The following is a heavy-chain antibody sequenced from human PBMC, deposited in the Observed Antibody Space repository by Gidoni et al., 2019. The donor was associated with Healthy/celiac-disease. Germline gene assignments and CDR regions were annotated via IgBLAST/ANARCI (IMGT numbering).Heavy chain of an antibody. V-gene: IGHV3-21*01. CDR1: GFTFSSYS. J-gene: IGHJ6*02. D-gene: IGHD5-12*01. CDR3: ARDVRGYSGYDLYYYYGMDV. Sequence: EVQLVESGGGLVKPGGSLRPSCAASGFTFSSYSLTWVRQAPGKGLEWVSSISSSSSYIYYADSVKGRFTISRDNAKNSLYLQMNSLRAEDTAVYYCARDVRGYSGYDLYYYYGMDVWGQGTTVTVSS. CDR2: ISSSSSYI.